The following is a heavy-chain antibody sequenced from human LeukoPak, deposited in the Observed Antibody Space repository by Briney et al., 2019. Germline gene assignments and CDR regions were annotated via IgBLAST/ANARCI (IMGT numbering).Heavy chain of an antibody. D-gene: IGHD3-22*01. Sequence: GASVKVSCKASGYTLTGYYMHWVRQAPGQGLEWMGWINPNSGGTNYAQKFQGRVTMTRDTSISTAYMELSRLRSDDTAVYYCARGPSFDSSGYYSRDNWFDPWGQGTLVTVSS. J-gene: IGHJ5*02. V-gene: IGHV1-2*02. CDR2: INPNSGGT. CDR3: ARGPSFDSSGYYSRDNWFDP. CDR1: GYTLTGYY.